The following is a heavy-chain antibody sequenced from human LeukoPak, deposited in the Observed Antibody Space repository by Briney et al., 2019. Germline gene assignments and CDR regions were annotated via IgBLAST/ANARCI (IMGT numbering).Heavy chain of an antibody. CDR1: GFTFSSYS. J-gene: IGHJ4*02. V-gene: IGHV3-21*01. CDR3: ATLDTSMVGDPMRY. Sequence: PGGSLRLSCAASGFTFSSYSMNWVRQAPGKGLEWVSSISSSSSYIYYADSVKGRFTISRDNAKNSLYLQMNSLRAEDTAVYYCATLDTSMVGDPMRYWGQGTLVTVSS. CDR2: ISSSSSYI. D-gene: IGHD5-18*01.